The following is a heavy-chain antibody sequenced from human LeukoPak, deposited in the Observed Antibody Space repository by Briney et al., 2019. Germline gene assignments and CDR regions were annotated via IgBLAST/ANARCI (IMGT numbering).Heavy chain of an antibody. CDR1: GFTFSSYA. V-gene: IGHV3-23*01. Sequence: GGSLRLSCAASGFTFSSYAMSWVRQAPGKGLEWVSAISGSGGSTYYADSMKGRFTISRDNSKNTLYLQMNSLRAEDTAVYYCAKAVVVPAAGSYFDYWGQGTLVTVSS. D-gene: IGHD2-2*01. CDR2: ISGSGGST. CDR3: AKAVVVPAAGSYFDY. J-gene: IGHJ4*02.